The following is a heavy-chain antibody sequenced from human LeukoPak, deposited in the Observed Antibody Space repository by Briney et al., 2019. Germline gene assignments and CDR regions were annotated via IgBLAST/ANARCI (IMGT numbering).Heavy chain of an antibody. Sequence: ATAKLSCKASGYSFTSYGISCVRRAPARGLEWMLGVTTSNGKTNYAQNFQTRLTMTTDTSTNTAYMELRSLRSDDTAVYYCARGINYGLLSSYSEGFDFWGQGTPVTVSS. CDR3: ARGINYGLLSSYSEGFDF. CDR1: GYSFTSYG. J-gene: IGHJ4*02. V-gene: IGHV1-18*01. D-gene: IGHD3-9*01. CDR2: VTTSNGKT.